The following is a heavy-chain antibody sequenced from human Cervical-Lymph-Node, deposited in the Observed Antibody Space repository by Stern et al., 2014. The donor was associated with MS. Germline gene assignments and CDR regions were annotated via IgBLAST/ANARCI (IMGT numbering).Heavy chain of an antibody. D-gene: IGHD2-15*01. Sequence: DQLVEYGGGVVQPGMSLRLSCAASGFTFRNYAMHWVRQAPGKGLEWVALISSDGSNYGDSLKGRFTISRDNSMNTLYLQMNSLRPEDTAVYYCAKDKGGRSLDYWGQGTLVTVSS. CDR3: AKDKGGRSLDY. J-gene: IGHJ4*02. CDR1: GFTFRNYA. CDR2: ISSDGS. V-gene: IGHV3-30*04.